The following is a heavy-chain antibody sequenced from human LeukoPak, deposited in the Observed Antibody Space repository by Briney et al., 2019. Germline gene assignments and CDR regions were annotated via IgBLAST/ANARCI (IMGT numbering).Heavy chain of an antibody. CDR3: ARDEERYFDY. CDR1: GYTFTVYY. CDR2: INTNTGNP. J-gene: IGHJ4*02. V-gene: IGHV7-4-1*02. D-gene: IGHD1-26*01. Sequence: ASVKVSCKASGYTFTVYYIHWLRQAPGQGLEWMGWINTNTGNPTYAQGFTGRFVFSLDTSVSTAYLQISSLKAEDTAVYYCARDEERYFDYWGQGTLVTVSS.